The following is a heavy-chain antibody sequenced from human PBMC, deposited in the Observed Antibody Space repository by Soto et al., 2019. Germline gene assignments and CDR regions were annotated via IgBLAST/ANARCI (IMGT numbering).Heavy chain of an antibody. CDR2: ISYDGSNK. CDR3: AKDPDDAFDI. V-gene: IGHV3-30*18. Sequence: QVQLVESGGGVVQPGRSLRLSCAASGFTFSSYGMHWVRQAPGKGLEWVAVISYDGSNKYYADSVKGRFTISRDNSKNTLYLQMNSLRAEDTAVYYCAKDPDDAFDIWGQVTMVTVSS. J-gene: IGHJ3*02. CDR1: GFTFSSYG.